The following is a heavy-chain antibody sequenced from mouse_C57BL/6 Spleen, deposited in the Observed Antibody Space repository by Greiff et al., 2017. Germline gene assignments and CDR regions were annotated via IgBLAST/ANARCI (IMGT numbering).Heavy chain of an antibody. CDR1: GYTFTDYE. CDR3: TRDPLITTVVEDYFDY. Sequence: VQLVESGAELVRPGASVTLSCKASGYTFTDYEMHWVKQTPVHGLEWIGAIDPETGGTAYNQKFKGKAILTADKSSSTAYMELRSLTSEDSAVYYCTRDPLITTVVEDYFDYWGQGTTLTVSS. J-gene: IGHJ2*01. CDR2: IDPETGGT. V-gene: IGHV1-15*01. D-gene: IGHD1-1*01.